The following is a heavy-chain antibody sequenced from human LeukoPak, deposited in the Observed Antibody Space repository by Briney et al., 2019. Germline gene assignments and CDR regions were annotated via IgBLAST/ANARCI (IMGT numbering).Heavy chain of an antibody. D-gene: IGHD4-17*01. V-gene: IGHV3-48*03. Sequence: SGGSLRLSCAASGFTFSSYEMHWVRQAPGKGLEWVSYISSSGSTIYYADSVKGRFTISRDNAKNSLYLQMNSLRAEDTAVYYCARRDYGDPYAFDIWGQGTMVTVSS. CDR3: ARRDYGDPYAFDI. J-gene: IGHJ3*02. CDR1: GFTFSSYE. CDR2: ISSSGSTI.